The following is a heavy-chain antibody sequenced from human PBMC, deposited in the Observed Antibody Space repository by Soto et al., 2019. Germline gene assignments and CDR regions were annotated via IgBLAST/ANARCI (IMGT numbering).Heavy chain of an antibody. Sequence: EVQLVESGGGLVQPGKSLRLSCAASGFTFDDYAVHWVRQAPGKGLKWVSGLSWNGVTIGYEASVKGRFTISRDNAKNSRYLQMNGLGPEDTALYCGEASRSYGSSDYSGYHYGMDVWGLGTTVTVSS. CDR1: GFTFDDYA. D-gene: IGHD3-22*01. V-gene: IGHV3-9*01. J-gene: IGHJ6*02. CDR3: EASRSYGSSDYSGYHYGMDV. CDR2: LSWNGVTI.